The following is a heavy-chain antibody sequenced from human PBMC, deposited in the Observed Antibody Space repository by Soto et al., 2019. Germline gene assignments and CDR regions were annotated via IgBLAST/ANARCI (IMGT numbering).Heavy chain of an antibody. V-gene: IGHV1-2*02. CDR3: AKANSGDDDEFDY. CDR1: GYTFTGYY. Sequence: ASLKVSCKASGYTFTGYYMHWVRQAPGQGLEWMGWINPKSGGSSYAQKFQGRVTMTRDTSSSSAYMELSSLRSDDTAVYYCAKANSGDDDEFDYWGQGTPVTVSS. D-gene: IGHD5-12*01. J-gene: IGHJ4*02. CDR2: INPKSGGS.